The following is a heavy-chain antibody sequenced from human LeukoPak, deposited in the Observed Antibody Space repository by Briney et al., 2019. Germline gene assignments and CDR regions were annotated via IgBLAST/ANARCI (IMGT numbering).Heavy chain of an antibody. CDR2: ISGSGGST. V-gene: IGHV3-23*01. CDR3: ARDPNGDYIGTFDM. Sequence: GGSLRLSCAASEFTFSTYGMSWVRQAPGRGLKWVSSISGSGGSTQYADSVQGRFAISRDNSKNVLYLQMNSLRAEDTAVYFCARDPNGDYIGTFDMWGRGTMVSVSS. CDR1: EFTFSTYG. J-gene: IGHJ3*02. D-gene: IGHD4-17*01.